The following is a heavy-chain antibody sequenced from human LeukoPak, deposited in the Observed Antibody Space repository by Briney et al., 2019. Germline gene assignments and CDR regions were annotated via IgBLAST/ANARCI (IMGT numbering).Heavy chain of an antibody. Sequence: GGSLRLSCAASGFTFSTYNMNWVRQAPGKGLEWVSSISGSSSFIYYADSVKGRFTISRDDAKNSLYLQMNSLRAEDTAVYYCAGYHYGSGSYSWGGQGTLVTVSS. CDR1: GFTFSTYN. CDR2: ISGSSSFI. D-gene: IGHD3-10*01. V-gene: IGHV3-21*01. CDR3: AGYHYGSGSYSW. J-gene: IGHJ4*02.